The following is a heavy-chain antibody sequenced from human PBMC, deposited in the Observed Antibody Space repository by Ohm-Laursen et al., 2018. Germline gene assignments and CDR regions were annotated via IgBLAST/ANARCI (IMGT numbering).Heavy chain of an antibody. CDR3: AKGVREIAAANFDY. Sequence: GQTLSLTCAASGFSFGSYAMTWVRQAPGKGLDWVSSVRDAGSGGATFYSDAVKGRFIISRDNAKNSLYLQMNSLRAEDTAVYYCAKGVREIAAANFDYWGQGTLVTVSS. D-gene: IGHD6-13*01. J-gene: IGHJ4*02. CDR1: GFSFGSYA. CDR2: VRDAGSGGAT. V-gene: IGHV3-23*01.